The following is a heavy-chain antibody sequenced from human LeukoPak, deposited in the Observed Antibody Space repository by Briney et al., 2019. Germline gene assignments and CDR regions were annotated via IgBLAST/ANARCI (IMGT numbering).Heavy chain of an antibody. CDR1: GGSMYSYY. V-gene: IGHV4-59*01. D-gene: IGHD5-24*01. CDR3: ARGPDDFDY. J-gene: IGHJ4*02. CDR2: IYYSGST. Sequence: SETLSLTCTVSGGSMYSYYWSWIRQPPGKGLEWIGYIYYSGSTRYNTSLKSRVTISVDTSKNQFSLKLSSVTAADTAVYYCARGPDDFDYWGQGTLVTVSS.